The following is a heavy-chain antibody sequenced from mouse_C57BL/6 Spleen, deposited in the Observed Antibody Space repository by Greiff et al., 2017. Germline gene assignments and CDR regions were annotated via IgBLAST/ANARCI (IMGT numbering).Heavy chain of an antibody. V-gene: IGHV5-17*01. J-gene: IGHJ3*01. CDR2: ISSGSSTI. Sequence: EVMLVESGGGLVKPGGSLKLSCAASGFTFSDYGMHWVRQAPEKGLEWVAYISSGSSTIYYADTVKGRFTISRDNAKNTLFLQMTSLRSEDTAMYYCARIPITTVPAWFAYWGQGTLVTVSA. CDR1: GFTFSDYG. CDR3: ARIPITTVPAWFAY. D-gene: IGHD1-1*01.